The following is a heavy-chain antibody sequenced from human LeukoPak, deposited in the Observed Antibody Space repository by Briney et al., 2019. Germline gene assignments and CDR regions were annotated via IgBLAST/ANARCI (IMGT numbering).Heavy chain of an antibody. CDR1: GGSFSGYY. Sequence: SETLSLTCAVYGGSFSGYYWSWIRQPPGKGLEWIGEINHSGSTNYNPSLKSRVTISVDTSKNQFSLKLSSVTAADTAVYYCASLRVGSSFGYQYYIDVWGKGTTVTVSS. V-gene: IGHV4-34*01. J-gene: IGHJ6*03. D-gene: IGHD6-13*01. CDR2: INHSGST. CDR3: ASLRVGSSFGYQYYIDV.